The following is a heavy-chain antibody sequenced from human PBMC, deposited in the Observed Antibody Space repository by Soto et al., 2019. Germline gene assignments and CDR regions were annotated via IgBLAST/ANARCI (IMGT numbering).Heavy chain of an antibody. D-gene: IGHD2-21*02. CDR2: ISSSGSTI. Sequence: GGSLRLSCAASGFTFSDYYMSWIRQAPGKGLEWVSDISSSGSTIYYADSVKGRFTISRDNAKNSLYLQMNSLRAEDTAVYYCDRDSIPSGQSDCGGNSWGQGTLVTVSS. CDR3: DRDSIPSGQSDCGGNS. J-gene: IGHJ4*02. CDR1: GFTFSDYY. V-gene: IGHV3-11*01.